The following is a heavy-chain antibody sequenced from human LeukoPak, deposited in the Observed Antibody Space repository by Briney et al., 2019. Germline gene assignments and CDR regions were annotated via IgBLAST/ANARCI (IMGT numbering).Heavy chain of an antibody. CDR1: GFTFSSYA. J-gene: IGHJ6*02. CDR2: ISGSGGST. D-gene: IGHD1-1*01. V-gene: IGHV3-23*01. Sequence: GESLRLSCAASGFTFSSYAMSWVRQAPGKGLEWVSAISGSGGSTYYADSVKGRFTISRDNSKNTLYLQMNSLRAEDTAVYYCAKDEQLATVLYYYGMDVWGQGTTVTVSS. CDR3: AKDEQLATVLYYYGMDV.